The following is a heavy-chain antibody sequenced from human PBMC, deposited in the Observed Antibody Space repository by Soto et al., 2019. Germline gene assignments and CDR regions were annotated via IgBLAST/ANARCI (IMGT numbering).Heavy chain of an antibody. CDR1: GYTSSLFG. Sequence: ASVKVACKASGYTSSLFGISWVRQAPGQGLEWMGIINPSGGSTSYAQKFQGRVTMTRDTSTSTVYMELSSLRSEDTAVYYCARGYSNYEGHYYYYYHLDVWGKGTTVTVSS. V-gene: IGHV1-46*03. CDR2: INPSGGST. CDR3: ARGYSNYEGHYYYYYHLDV. D-gene: IGHD4-4*01. J-gene: IGHJ6*03.